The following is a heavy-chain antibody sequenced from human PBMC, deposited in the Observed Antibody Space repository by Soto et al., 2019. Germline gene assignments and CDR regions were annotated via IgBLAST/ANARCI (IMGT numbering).Heavy chain of an antibody. CDR2: IWYDGSNK. CDR3: ARSPTRGSSGSKTRTGYYHYGLDV. CDR1: GFTLNSFG. Sequence: PGGSLRLSCAASGFTLNSFGMHWVRQAPGKGLEWVAIIWYDGSNKCYRDSVKGRFTISRDISKNTLYLEMNSLRAKDTAVYHCARSPTRGSSGSKTRTGYYHYGLDVWGQGTTVTVSS. V-gene: IGHV3-33*01. J-gene: IGHJ6*02. D-gene: IGHD3-22*01.